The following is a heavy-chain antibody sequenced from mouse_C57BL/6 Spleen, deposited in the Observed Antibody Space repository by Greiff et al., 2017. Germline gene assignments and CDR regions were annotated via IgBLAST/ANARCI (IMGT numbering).Heavy chain of an antibody. Sequence: QVHVKQPGAELVKPGASVKMSCKASGYTFTSYWITWVKQRPGQGLEWIGDIYPGSGSTNYNEKFKSKATLTVDTSSSTAYMQLSSLTSEDSAVYYCARRDSNYLYAMDYWGQGTSVTVSS. CDR3: ARRDSNYLYAMDY. D-gene: IGHD2-5*01. CDR2: IYPGSGST. V-gene: IGHV1-55*01. J-gene: IGHJ4*01. CDR1: GYTFTSYW.